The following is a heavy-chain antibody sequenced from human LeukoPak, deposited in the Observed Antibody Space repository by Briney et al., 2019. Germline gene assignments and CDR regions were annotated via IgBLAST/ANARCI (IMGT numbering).Heavy chain of an antibody. J-gene: IGHJ4*02. D-gene: IGHD2-15*01. CDR2: INDKSGDT. V-gene: IGHV1-2*02. CDR1: GYTFTVYF. Sequence: ASVKVSCKASGYTFTVYFLHWVRQAPGQGPEWMGWINDKSGDTKSAQKFQGRVTMTRDTSISTAFMELSSLTSDDTALYYCAREYCSGHWYSAGFDSWGQGTLVTVSS. CDR3: AREYCSGHWYSAGFDS.